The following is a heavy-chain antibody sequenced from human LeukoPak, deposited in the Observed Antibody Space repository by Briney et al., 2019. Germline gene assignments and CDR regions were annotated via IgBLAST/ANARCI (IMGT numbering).Heavy chain of an antibody. D-gene: IGHD3-10*01. CDR2: IDYSGGSS. CDR1: GFTLSSYE. J-gene: IGHJ4*02. CDR3: AKDVIWFGELALRREDDY. V-gene: IGHV3-23*01. Sequence: GGSLRLSCTVSGFTLSSYEMSWIRQAPGKGLEWVSSIDYSGGSSYYADSVKGRFTISRDNSKNTLYLQMNSLRAEDTAVYYCAKDVIWFGELALRREDDYWGQGTLVTVSS.